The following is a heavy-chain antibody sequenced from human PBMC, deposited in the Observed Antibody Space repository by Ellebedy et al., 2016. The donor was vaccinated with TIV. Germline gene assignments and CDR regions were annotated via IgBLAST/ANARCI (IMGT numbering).Heavy chain of an antibody. CDR3: APLWRAVDN. D-gene: IGHD3-22*01. CDR2: IKQDGSEK. Sequence: GESLKISCAASGFTFSSYWMSWVRQAPGKGLEWVANIKQDGSEKYYVDSVKGRFTISRDNAKNTLYLQMNSLRAEDTAVYYCAPLWRAVDNWGQGTLVTVSS. CDR1: GFTFSSYW. V-gene: IGHV3-7*01. J-gene: IGHJ4*02.